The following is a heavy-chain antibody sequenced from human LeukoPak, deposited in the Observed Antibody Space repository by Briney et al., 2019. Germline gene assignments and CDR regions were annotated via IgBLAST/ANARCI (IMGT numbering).Heavy chain of an antibody. CDR2: IYYRGST. J-gene: IGHJ4*02. CDR3: GGYDLDMAINN. D-gene: IGHD5-24*01. CDR1: GGSISSHY. V-gene: IGHV4-59*11. Sequence: SETLSLTCTVSGGSISSHYWSWIRQPPGKGLEWIGYIYYRGSTNYNPSLKSRVTISVDTSKNQFSLRVTSVTAAYTAVCYGGGYDLDMAINNWGQGTLVTVSS.